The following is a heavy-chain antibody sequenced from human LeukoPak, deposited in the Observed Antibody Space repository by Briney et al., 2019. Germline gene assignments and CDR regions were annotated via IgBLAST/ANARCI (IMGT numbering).Heavy chain of an antibody. D-gene: IGHD3-22*01. CDR3: ARDSSGYYYPDAFDI. Sequence: PGGSLRVSCAASGFTFSSYWMSWVRQAPGKGLEWVANIKQDGSKKYYVDSVKGRFTISRDNAKKSLYLQMNSLRAEDTAVYYCARDSSGYYYPDAFDIWGQGTMVTVSS. CDR2: IKQDGSKK. J-gene: IGHJ3*02. CDR1: GFTFSSYW. V-gene: IGHV3-7*04.